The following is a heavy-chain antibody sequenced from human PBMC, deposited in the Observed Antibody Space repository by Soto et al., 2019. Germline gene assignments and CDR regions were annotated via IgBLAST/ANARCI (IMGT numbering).Heavy chain of an antibody. J-gene: IGHJ5*02. D-gene: IGHD2-2*01. CDR2: MNPNRTNT. CDR1: GYTFTTYD. Sequence: ASVKVSCKASGYTFTTYDINWVRQAPGQGLEWMGWMNPNRTNTGYAEKFQGRVTMTRDTSISTAYMELSSLRYDDTAVYYCVRGGFLSHDHVIIAPATLGFGPWGQGTLDTVS. CDR3: VRGGFLSHDHVIIAPATLGFGP. V-gene: IGHV1-8*01.